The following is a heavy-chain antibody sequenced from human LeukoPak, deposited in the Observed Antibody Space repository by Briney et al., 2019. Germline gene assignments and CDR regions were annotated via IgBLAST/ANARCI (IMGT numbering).Heavy chain of an antibody. Sequence: GGSLRLSYAASGLRFSDQYMIWIRQTPGKGLEWVSFISGSGANRFYADSMKGRFTISKDNTKNSLYLQMNSLRAEDTAIYYCATLHFYAMGVWGQGTKVTVSS. CDR3: ATLHFYAMGV. J-gene: IGHJ6*02. V-gene: IGHV3-11*01. CDR1: GLRFSDQY. CDR2: ISGSGANR.